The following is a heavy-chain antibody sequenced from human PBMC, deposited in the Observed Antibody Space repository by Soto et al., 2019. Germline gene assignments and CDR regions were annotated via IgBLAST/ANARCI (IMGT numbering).Heavy chain of an antibody. Sequence: ASVEVSCKASGGTFSSYAISLVRQAPGQGIEWMGGIIPIXXTXXXXXKXXGRVTITADESTSTAYMELSSLRSEDTAVYYCARGTLAARPPSFFDYWGQGTLVTVSS. D-gene: IGHD6-6*01. CDR2: IIPIXXTX. CDR3: ARGTLAARPPSFFDY. J-gene: IGHJ4*02. CDR1: GGTFSSYA. V-gene: IGHV1-69*13.